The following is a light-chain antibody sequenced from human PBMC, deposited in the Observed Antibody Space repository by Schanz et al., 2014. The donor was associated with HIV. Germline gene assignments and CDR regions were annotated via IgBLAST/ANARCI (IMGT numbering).Light chain of an antibody. CDR1: SSDVGGYNF. V-gene: IGLV2-14*02. J-gene: IGLJ2*01. CDR2: EVS. Sequence: QSVLTQPASVSGSPGQSITISCTGTSSDVGGYNFVSWYQQHPGKVPKLMIYEVSKRPPGISNRFSGSKSVNTASLTVSGLQAEDEADYYCSSYADINNLVFGGGTKLTVL. CDR3: SSYADINNLV.